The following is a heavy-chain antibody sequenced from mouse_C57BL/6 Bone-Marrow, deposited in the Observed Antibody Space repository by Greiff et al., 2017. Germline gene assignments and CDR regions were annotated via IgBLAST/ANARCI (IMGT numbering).Heavy chain of an antibody. V-gene: IGHV1-69*01. D-gene: IGHD4-1*01. J-gene: IGHJ2*01. Sequence: VQLQQPGAELVMPGASVKLSCKASGYTFTSYWMHWVKQRPGQGLEWIGEIDPSDSYTNYNQKFKGKSTLTVDKSSSTAYMQLRSLTSEDSAVYYCARDWYFDYWGQGTTLTVSS. CDR2: IDPSDSYT. CDR3: ARDWYFDY. CDR1: GYTFTSYW.